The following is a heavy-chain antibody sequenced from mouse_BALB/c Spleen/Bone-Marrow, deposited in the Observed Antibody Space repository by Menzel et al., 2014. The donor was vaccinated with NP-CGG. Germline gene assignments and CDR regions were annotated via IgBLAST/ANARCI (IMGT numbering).Heavy chain of an antibody. CDR3: ARQLAYAMDY. CDR2: ITKGGGST. CDR1: GFTFGDYY. V-gene: IGHV5-12*02. Sequence: DVMLVESGGGLVQPGGSLKLSCATSGFTFGDYYMYWVRQTPEKRLEWVAYITKGGGSTYYPDIVKGRFTISRDNAKNTLYLQMSRLKSEDTAMYYCARQLAYAMDYWAQGTSVTVSS. J-gene: IGHJ4*01. D-gene: IGHD4-1*01.